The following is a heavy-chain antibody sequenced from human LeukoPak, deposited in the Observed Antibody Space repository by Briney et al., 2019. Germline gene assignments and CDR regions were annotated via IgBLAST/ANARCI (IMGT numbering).Heavy chain of an antibody. CDR3: AISGSYSAAFDY. D-gene: IGHD1-26*01. V-gene: IGHV1-46*01. J-gene: IGHJ4*02. CDR2: INPSGGST. CDR1: GYTFSNYY. Sequence: GALVKVSCKASGYTFSNYYMHWVRQAPGQGLEWMGIINPSGGSTSYAQKFQGRVTMTRDTSTSTVYMELSSLRSEDTAVYYCAISGSYSAAFDYWGQGTLVTVSS.